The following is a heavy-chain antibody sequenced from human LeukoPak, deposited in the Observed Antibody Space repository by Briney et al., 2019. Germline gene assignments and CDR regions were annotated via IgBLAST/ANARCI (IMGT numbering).Heavy chain of an antibody. V-gene: IGHV5-51*01. CDR2: IYPGGSET. CDR3: ARGPVGSYYNFFDY. D-gene: IGHD3-10*01. Sequence: GESLKISCKGLGYDFSTYWNAWVRQRPGKGLEWMGIIYPGGSETRYDPSFQGQVTISADKSISAAYLQWSSLKASDTAMYYCARGPVGSYYNFFDYWGQGTLVTVSS. J-gene: IGHJ4*02. CDR1: GYDFSTYW.